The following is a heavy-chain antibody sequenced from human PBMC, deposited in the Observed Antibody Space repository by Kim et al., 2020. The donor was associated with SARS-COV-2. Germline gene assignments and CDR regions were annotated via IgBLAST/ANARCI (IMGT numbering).Heavy chain of an antibody. CDR2: ISGSSGST. J-gene: IGHJ2*01. Sequence: GGSLRLSCAASGFTFSSYAMSWVRQAPGKGLEWVSTISGSSGSTYYADSVKGRFTISRDNSKNTLYVQMSSLRAEDTAIYYCAKDLDIYDAPWYFDLWGRGTLVTVSS. CDR1: GFTFSSYA. CDR3: AKDLDIYDAPWYFDL. D-gene: IGHD2-2*03. V-gene: IGHV3-23*01.